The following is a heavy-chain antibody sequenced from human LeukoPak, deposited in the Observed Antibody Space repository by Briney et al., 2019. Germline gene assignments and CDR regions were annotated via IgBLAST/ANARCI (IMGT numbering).Heavy chain of an antibody. CDR3: ARGYGGNSYHYYGMDV. CDR2: IYYSGST. CDR1: GGSISSYS. Sequence: SETLSLTGPASGGSISSYSWSWFRQPPGKGLEWIGYIYYSGSTNYNPSLKSRVTISVDTSKNQFSLKLSSVTAADTAVYYCARGYGGNSYHYYGMDVWGQGTTVTVSS. J-gene: IGHJ6*02. V-gene: IGHV4-59*01. D-gene: IGHD4-23*01.